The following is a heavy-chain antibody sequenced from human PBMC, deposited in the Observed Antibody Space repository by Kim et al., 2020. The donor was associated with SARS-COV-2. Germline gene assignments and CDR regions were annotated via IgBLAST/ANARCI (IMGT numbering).Heavy chain of an antibody. D-gene: IGHD3-22*01. CDR1: GGTFSSYA. V-gene: IGHV1-69*13. J-gene: IGHJ1*01. CDR2: IIPIFGTA. CDR3: ARGKGNDYYDSSGYPPKYFQH. Sequence: SVKVSCKASGGTFSSYAISWVRQAPGQGLEWMGGIIPIFGTANYAQKFQGRVTITADESTSTAYMELSSLRSEDTAVYYCARGKGNDYYDSSGYPPKYFQHWGQGTLVTVSS.